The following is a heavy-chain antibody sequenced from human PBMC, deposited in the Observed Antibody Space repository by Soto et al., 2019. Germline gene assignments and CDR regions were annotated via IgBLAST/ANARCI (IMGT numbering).Heavy chain of an antibody. D-gene: IGHD1-26*01. CDR3: ARDPARGGGSYLGYFDY. Sequence: SETLSLTCTVSGGSIRSGDNYWSWIRQTPGKGLEWIGYIYYRGSTYYNQSLKSRVTISVDTSMNQFSLTLTSVTAAETAVYYCARDPARGGGSYLGYFDYWGQGTPVTVSS. V-gene: IGHV4-30-4*01. J-gene: IGHJ4*02. CDR1: GGSIRSGDNY. CDR2: IYYRGST.